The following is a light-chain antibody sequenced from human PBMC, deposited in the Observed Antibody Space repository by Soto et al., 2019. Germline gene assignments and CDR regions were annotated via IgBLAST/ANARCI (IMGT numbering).Light chain of an antibody. V-gene: IGLV4-69*01. J-gene: IGLJ3*02. CDR2: LNSDGSH. Sequence: QSVLTQSPSASASLGASVKLTCTLTSGHSSNAIAWHQQQPEKGPRYLMKLNSDGSHSKGDGIPDRFSGSSSGAERYLTISSLQSEDEADYYCQTWGTGIGVFGGGTKLTVL. CDR1: SGHSSNA. CDR3: QTWGTGIGV.